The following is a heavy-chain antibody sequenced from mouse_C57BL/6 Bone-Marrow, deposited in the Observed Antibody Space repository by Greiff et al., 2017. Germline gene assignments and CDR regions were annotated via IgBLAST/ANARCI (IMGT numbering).Heavy chain of an antibody. CDR1: GYTFTEYT. D-gene: IGHD2-3*01. CDR3: ARHERCGYYPAWFAY. CDR2: FYPGSGSI. J-gene: IGHJ3*01. V-gene: IGHV1-62-2*01. Sequence: QVHVKQSGAELVKPGASVKLSCKASGYTFTEYTIHWVKQRSGQGLEWIGWFYPGSGSIKYNEKFKDKATLTAAKSSSTVYMELSRLTSEDSAVYFCARHERCGYYPAWFAYWGQGTLVTVSA.